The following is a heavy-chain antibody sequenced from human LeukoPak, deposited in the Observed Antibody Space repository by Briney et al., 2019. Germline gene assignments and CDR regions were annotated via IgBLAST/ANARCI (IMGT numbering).Heavy chain of an antibody. V-gene: IGHV4-4*02. Sequence: SETLCLTCAVSGGSISSSNWWRGVRPPPGKVLEWLGEICHSGSTNYDPSLKSRVTISVDKSKNQFSLKLTSLTAADTAVYHCARGGAYSSSRWYWGQGTLVTVSS. CDR2: ICHSGST. CDR3: ARGGAYSSSRWY. CDR1: GGSISSSNW. J-gene: IGHJ4*02. D-gene: IGHD6-13*01.